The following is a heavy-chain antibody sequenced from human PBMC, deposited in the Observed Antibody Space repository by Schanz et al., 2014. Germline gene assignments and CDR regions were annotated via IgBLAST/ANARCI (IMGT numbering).Heavy chain of an antibody. CDR1: GFTFSTST. D-gene: IGHD3-16*02. J-gene: IGHJ4*02. CDR2: ISSKGDMT. V-gene: IGHV3-64*01. CDR3: ARDNRYYLFDY. Sequence: EVQLVDSGGGLVQPGGSLRLSCAASGFTFSTSTMHWVLQAPGKGLEYVSSISSKGDMTFYGNSVKGRFTISRDKSKNTLYLQLGSLSAEDTAVYFCARDNRYYLFDYWGQGALVTVSS.